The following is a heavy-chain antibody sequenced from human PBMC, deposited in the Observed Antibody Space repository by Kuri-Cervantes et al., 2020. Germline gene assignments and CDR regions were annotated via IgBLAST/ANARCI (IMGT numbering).Heavy chain of an antibody. CDR2: ITPFNGNT. D-gene: IGHD2-21*01. J-gene: IGHJ4*02. CDR3: ARTYWGVTNFFFDN. Sequence: SVKVSCKASGYTFTYRYLHWVRQAPGQALEWMGWITPFNGNTNYAQKFQGRVTMTRDTSTSTVYMELSTLRSEDTAVYYCARTYWGVTNFFFDNWGQGTLVTVSS. CDR1: GYTFTYRY. V-gene: IGHV1-45*02.